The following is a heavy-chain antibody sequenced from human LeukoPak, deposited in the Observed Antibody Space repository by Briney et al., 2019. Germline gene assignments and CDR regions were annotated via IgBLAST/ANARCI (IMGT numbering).Heavy chain of an antibody. CDR1: GYTFTDSY. D-gene: IGHD3-10*01. CDR2: ISPNNGDT. V-gene: IGHV1-2*02. J-gene: IGHJ4*02. Sequence: ASVKVSCTPSGYTFTDSYIHWVRQAPGVGLQWMGWISPNNGDTKYAEDFQDRVTMTRDTSISTAYMELTGLTPDDTAVYYCVRSPIGASAYWGQGTLVTVSS. CDR3: VRSPIGASAY.